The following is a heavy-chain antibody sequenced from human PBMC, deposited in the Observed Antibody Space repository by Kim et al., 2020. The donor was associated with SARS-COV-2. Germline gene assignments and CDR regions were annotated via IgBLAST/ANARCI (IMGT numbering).Heavy chain of an antibody. CDR2: IYYSGST. V-gene: IGHV4-61*01. Sequence: SETLSLTCTVSGGSVSSGSYYWSWIRQPPGKGLEWIGYIYYSGSTNYNPSLKSRVTISVDTSKNQFSLKLSSVTAADTAVYYCARGFSAMVRGVIYEVYYYGMDVWGQGTTVTVSS. J-gene: IGHJ6*02. CDR3: ARGFSAMVRGVIYEVYYYGMDV. CDR1: GGSVSSGSYY. D-gene: IGHD3-10*01.